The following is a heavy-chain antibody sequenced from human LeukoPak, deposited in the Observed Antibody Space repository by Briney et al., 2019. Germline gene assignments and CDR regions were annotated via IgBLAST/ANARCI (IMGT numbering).Heavy chain of an antibody. J-gene: IGHJ4*02. Sequence: PGGSLRLSCTASGFTFSSSAIYWVRQAPAKGLECVTVISYDESEKYYADSVKGRFTISRDNSKNTVFLEMNSLRGDDTAIYYCARGAAFGSGSYLDYWGQGILVTVSS. D-gene: IGHD3-10*01. CDR1: GFTFSSSA. CDR2: ISYDESEK. CDR3: ARGAAFGSGSYLDY. V-gene: IGHV3-30*01.